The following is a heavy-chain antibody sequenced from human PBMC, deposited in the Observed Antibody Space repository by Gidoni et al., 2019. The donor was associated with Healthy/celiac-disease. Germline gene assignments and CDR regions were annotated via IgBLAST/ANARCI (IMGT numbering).Heavy chain of an antibody. CDR1: GGSVSSGSYY. CDR3: AREGHRIAARPDWYFDL. J-gene: IGHJ2*01. Sequence: QVQLQESGPGLVKPSETLSLTCTVSGGSVSSGSYYWSWIRQPPGKGLEWIGYIYYSGSTNYNPSLKSRVTISVDTSKNQFSLKLSSVTAADTAVYYCAREGHRIAARPDWYFDLWGRGTLVTVSS. CDR2: IYYSGST. V-gene: IGHV4-61*01. D-gene: IGHD6-6*01.